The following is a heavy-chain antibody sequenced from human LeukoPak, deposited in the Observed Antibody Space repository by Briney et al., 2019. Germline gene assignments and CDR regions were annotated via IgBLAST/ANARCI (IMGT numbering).Heavy chain of an antibody. CDR2: ISGSGGST. Sequence: GGSLRLSCAASGFTFSSYAMSWVRQAPGKGLEWVSAISGSGGSTYYADSVKGRFTISRDNSKNTLFLQMNSLRAEDTAVYYCAKDFWSGYRDPHFDYWGQGTLVTVSS. V-gene: IGHV3-23*01. CDR3: AKDFWSGYRDPHFDY. J-gene: IGHJ4*02. D-gene: IGHD3-3*01. CDR1: GFTFSSYA.